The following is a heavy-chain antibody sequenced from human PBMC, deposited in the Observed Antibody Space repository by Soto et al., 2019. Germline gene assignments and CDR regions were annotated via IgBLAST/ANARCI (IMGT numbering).Heavy chain of an antibody. D-gene: IGHD2-8*01. Sequence: SETLSLTCTVSGGSVSSGSYYWSWIRQPPGKGLEWIGYIYYSGSTNYNPSLKSRVTISVDTSKNQFSLKLSSVTAADTAVYYCARLARLGYCTNGVCGLDIWGQGTMVTVSS. J-gene: IGHJ3*02. CDR1: GGSVSSGSYY. V-gene: IGHV4-61*01. CDR3: ARLARLGYCTNGVCGLDI. CDR2: IYYSGST.